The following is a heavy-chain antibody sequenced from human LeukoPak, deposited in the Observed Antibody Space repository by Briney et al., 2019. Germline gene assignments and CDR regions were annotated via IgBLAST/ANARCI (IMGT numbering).Heavy chain of an antibody. CDR2: IYYRGST. V-gene: IGHV4-59*01. CDR3: ARGRYYESSGYFVYYFDY. D-gene: IGHD3-22*01. CDR1: GGSMSNYY. J-gene: IGHJ4*02. Sequence: SETLSLTCTVSGGSMSNYYWSWIRQPPGKGLDWIGYIYYRGSTNYNPSLKSRVTISLDTPKNQFSLKVTSVTAADAAVYYCARGRYYESSGYFVYYFDYWGQGTLVTVSS.